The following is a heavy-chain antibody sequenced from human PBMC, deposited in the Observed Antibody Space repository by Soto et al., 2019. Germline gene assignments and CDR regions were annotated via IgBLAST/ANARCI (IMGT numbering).Heavy chain of an antibody. CDR3: AKIPTGSGSSTFDY. V-gene: IGHV3-21*04. D-gene: IGHD3-10*01. CDR1: GFTFRTYG. CDR2: ISGSGSFT. Sequence: GGSLRLSCAASGFTFRTYGMNWVRQAPGKGLEWISAISGSGSFTHYAESVRGRFTISRDNSQNQLYLQMNNLRGDDTAMYYCAKIPTGSGSSTFDYWGQGIQVTFS. J-gene: IGHJ4*02.